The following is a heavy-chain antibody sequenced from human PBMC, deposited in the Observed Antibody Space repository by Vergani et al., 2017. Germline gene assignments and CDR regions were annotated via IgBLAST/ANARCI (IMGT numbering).Heavy chain of an antibody. D-gene: IGHD4-17*01. J-gene: IGHJ6*03. CDR2: IYYSGST. CDR3: ARDRTTVTHGFYYYYMDV. Sequence: QVQLQESGPGLVKPSETLSLTCTVSGGSISSYYWSWIRQPPGKGLEWIGYIYYSGSTNYNPSLKSRVTISVDTSKNQFSLNLSSVTAADTAVYYCARDRTTVTHGFYYYYMDVWGKGTSVTVSS. CDR1: GGSISSYY. V-gene: IGHV4-59*01.